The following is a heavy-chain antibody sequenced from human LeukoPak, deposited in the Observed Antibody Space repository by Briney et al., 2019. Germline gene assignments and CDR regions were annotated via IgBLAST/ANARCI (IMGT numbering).Heavy chain of an antibody. D-gene: IGHD4-11*01. J-gene: IGHJ1*01. CDR1: GFSFNTFA. V-gene: IGHV3-23*01. Sequence: AGGSLRLSCAASGFSFNTFAMTWVRQAPGKGLEWVSSISRSGDGTYYTDSVKGRFTISRGNAKNSVYLQMNSLGADDTAVYYCATYSILNAREFRYWGQGTLVTVTS. CDR3: ATYSILNAREFRY. CDR2: ISRSGDGT.